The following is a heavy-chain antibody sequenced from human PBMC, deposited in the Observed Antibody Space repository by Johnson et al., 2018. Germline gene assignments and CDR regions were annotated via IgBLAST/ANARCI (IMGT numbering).Heavy chain of an antibody. CDR3: AKSQWLVSPDYYYYYYMDV. J-gene: IGHJ6*03. Sequence: VQLQESGGGLVQPGGSLRLSCAASGFTFSSYAMSWVRQAPGKGLEWVSAISGSGGSTYYADSWKGRFTIPRDNSKNTRYLQMKSLRAEDTAVYYCAKSQWLVSPDYYYYYYMDVWGKGTTVTVSS. D-gene: IGHD6-19*01. V-gene: IGHV3-23*01. CDR2: ISGSGGST. CDR1: GFTFSSYA.